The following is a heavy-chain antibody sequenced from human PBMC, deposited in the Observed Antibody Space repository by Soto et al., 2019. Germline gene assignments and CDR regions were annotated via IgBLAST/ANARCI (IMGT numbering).Heavy chain of an antibody. V-gene: IGHV3-74*01. Sequence: EVHLVESGGGLVQPGGSLRLSCAASGFTFSTYWMHWVRQAPGKGLVWVSRINADGTTTTYADSVKGRFTISRDNAKNTLYLQMNSLRAEDTAVYFCAKVATHAYNWVAPWGQGTLVTISS. CDR3: AKVATHAYNWVAP. J-gene: IGHJ5*02. CDR1: GFTFSTYW. CDR2: INADGTTT.